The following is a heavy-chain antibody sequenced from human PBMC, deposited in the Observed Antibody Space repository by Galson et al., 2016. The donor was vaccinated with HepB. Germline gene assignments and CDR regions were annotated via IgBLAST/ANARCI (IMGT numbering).Heavy chain of an antibody. Sequence: SCKASGYTFPNYAIHWVRQAPGQRLEWMGWINAANGNTRYSQTFQGRVTITRDTSASTAYMELSSLRSEDTAVYFCATDPHYYDTTGYYLDSWGQGTLVTVSS. J-gene: IGHJ4*02. CDR2: INAANGNT. V-gene: IGHV1-3*01. CDR1: GYTFPNYA. CDR3: ATDPHYYDTTGYYLDS. D-gene: IGHD3-22*01.